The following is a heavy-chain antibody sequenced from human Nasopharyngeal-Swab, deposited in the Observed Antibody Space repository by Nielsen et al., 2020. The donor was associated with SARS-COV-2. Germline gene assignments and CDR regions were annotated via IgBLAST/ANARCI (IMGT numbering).Heavy chain of an antibody. Sequence: WIRQPPGKGLLWVSRINTDGSSTPYADSVKGRFTISRDNAKNTLYLQMNSLRAEDTAAYYCARASYRGYYYMDVWGKGTTVTVSS. J-gene: IGHJ6*03. CDR3: ARASYRGYYYMDV. CDR2: INTDGSST. D-gene: IGHD1-26*01. V-gene: IGHV3-74*01.